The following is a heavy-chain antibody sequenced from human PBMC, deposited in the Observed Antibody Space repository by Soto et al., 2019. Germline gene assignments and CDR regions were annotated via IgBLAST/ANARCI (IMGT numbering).Heavy chain of an antibody. J-gene: IGHJ3*01. Sequence: EEQVVQSGAEVKKPGESLKISCKGSGYSFPYYWIAWVRQMPGKGLEWMGIIYPGDSDTRYSPSFQGQFTISADKSVSTAYLQWSSLKASDTAIYYCARRVAVSGHDTFDVWGQGTMVTVSS. CDR1: GYSFPYYW. CDR2: IYPGDSDT. CDR3: ARRVAVSGHDTFDV. D-gene: IGHD6-19*01. V-gene: IGHV5-51*03.